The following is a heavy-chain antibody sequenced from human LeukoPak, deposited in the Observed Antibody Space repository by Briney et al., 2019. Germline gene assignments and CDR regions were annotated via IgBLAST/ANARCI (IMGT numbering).Heavy chain of an antibody. CDR3: TTGNSPHYDAYDI. V-gene: IGHV3-74*01. Sequence: GGSLRLSCAASGFTFSTYWMHWVRQAPGKGLVWVSYINSDMRSTNYADSVKGRFTISRDNARNTLYLQMSSLRAEDTAVYYCTTGNSPHYDAYDIWGQGTMVTVSS. CDR2: INSDMRST. CDR1: GFTFSTYW. J-gene: IGHJ3*02. D-gene: IGHD5-24*01.